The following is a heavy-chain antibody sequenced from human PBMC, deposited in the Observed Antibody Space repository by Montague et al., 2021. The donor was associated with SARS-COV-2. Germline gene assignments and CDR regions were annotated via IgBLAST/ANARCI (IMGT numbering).Heavy chain of an antibody. V-gene: IGHV4-34*01. CDR2: INHSGST. J-gene: IGHJ4*02. CDR3: ARIGDGYNAAPGY. D-gene: IGHD5-24*01. Sequence: SETLSLTCAVYVGSFSGYYWSWIRQPPGKGLEWIGEINHSGSTNYNPSLRSRITISVDTSKNQFSLKLSSVTAADTAVYYCARIGDGYNAAPGYWGQGTLVTVSS. CDR1: VGSFSGYY.